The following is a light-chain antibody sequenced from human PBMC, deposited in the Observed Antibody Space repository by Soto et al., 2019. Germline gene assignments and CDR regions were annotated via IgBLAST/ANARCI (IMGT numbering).Light chain of an antibody. CDR1: QSISNH. CDR3: QQSYSIPIT. Sequence: DIQVTQSPSFLSASVGDRITITCRASQSISNHLNWYQQKPGKAPKFLIHAASSLQRGVPSTFSGSGSGTNSTLTISRLQAEDFETYFCQQSYSIPITLGQGTRLEIK. CDR2: AAS. V-gene: IGKV1-39*01. J-gene: IGKJ5*01.